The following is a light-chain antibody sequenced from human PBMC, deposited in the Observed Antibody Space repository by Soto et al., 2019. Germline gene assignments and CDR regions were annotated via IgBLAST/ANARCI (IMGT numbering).Light chain of an antibody. CDR1: QTINNW. Sequence: DIQMTQSPSTLSASIGDRVTITCRASQTINNWLAWYQQKPGKAPNLLIYHASNLETGVPSRFRGSAFGTEFTLTIISLQPDDFATYYCQHYNSYPWTFGQGTKVEIK. CDR3: QHYNSYPWT. J-gene: IGKJ1*01. V-gene: IGKV1-5*01. CDR2: HAS.